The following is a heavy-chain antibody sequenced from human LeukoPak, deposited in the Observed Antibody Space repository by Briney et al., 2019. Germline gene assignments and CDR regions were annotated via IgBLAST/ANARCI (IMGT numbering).Heavy chain of an antibody. CDR3: ARDWKYKVDY. CDR1: GFTFSTYS. CDR2: ITSSGSAI. J-gene: IGHJ4*02. Sequence: GGPLRLSCAAYGFTFSTYSMNWVRQAPGKGLEWVSSITSSGSAIYYADSVKGRFTISRDNAKNSLYLQMNSLRAEDTAVYYCARDWKYKVDYWGQGTLVTVSS. D-gene: IGHD1-7*01. V-gene: IGHV3-21*01.